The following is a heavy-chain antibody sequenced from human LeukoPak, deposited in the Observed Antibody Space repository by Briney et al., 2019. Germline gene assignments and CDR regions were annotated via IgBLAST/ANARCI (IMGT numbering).Heavy chain of an antibody. CDR2: IRYDGSNK. Sequence: PGGSLRLSCAASGFTFSSYGMHWVRQAPGKGLEWVAFIRYDGSNKYYADSVRGRFTISRDNSKNTLYLQMNSLRAEDTAVYYCAKDRYSGSYYFDYWGQGTLVTVSS. CDR3: AKDRYSGSYYFDY. V-gene: IGHV3-30*02. D-gene: IGHD1-26*01. J-gene: IGHJ4*02. CDR1: GFTFSSYG.